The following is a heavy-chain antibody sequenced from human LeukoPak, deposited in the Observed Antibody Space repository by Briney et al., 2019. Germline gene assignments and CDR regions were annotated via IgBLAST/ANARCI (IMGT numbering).Heavy chain of an antibody. J-gene: IGHJ4*02. CDR1: GYSISSGYY. CDR2: IYHSGNT. V-gene: IGHV4-38-2*01. Sequence: PSETLSLTCAVSGYSISSGYYWGWIRQPPGKGLEWIGSIYHSGNTYYNPSLKSRVTISVDTSKNQFSLKLSSVTAADTAVYYCARQSGRIQLWLGYFDYWGQGTLVTVSS. D-gene: IGHD5-18*01. CDR3: ARQSGRIQLWLGYFDY.